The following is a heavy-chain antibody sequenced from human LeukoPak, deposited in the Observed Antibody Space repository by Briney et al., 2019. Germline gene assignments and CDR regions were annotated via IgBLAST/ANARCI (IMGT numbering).Heavy chain of an antibody. Sequence: GGSLRLSCAASGFTFSSNGMQWVRQAPGKGLEWVALIWYDGSKKYYADSVKGRFTISRDNSENTLYLQLNSLRAEDTAVYYCAKEFLSSAAGTGDYYYYGMDVWGQGTTVTVSS. CDR3: AKEFLSSAAGTGDYYYYGMDV. J-gene: IGHJ6*02. CDR1: GFTFSSNG. CDR2: IWYDGSKK. V-gene: IGHV3-33*06. D-gene: IGHD6-13*01.